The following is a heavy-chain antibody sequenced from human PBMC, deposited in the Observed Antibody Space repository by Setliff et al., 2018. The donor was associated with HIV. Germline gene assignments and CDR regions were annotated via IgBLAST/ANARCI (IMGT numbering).Heavy chain of an antibody. CDR2: IYYSGST. Sequence: PSETLSLTCSVSGGSISSGTYYWSWIRQLPGKGLEWIGYIYYSGSTYYNPSLKSRVTISLDTSKNHYSLNLTSVTAADTAVYYCARAAWDYYDTTLLGGSFDPWGHGTLVTVSS. J-gene: IGHJ5*02. V-gene: IGHV4-31*03. D-gene: IGHD3-22*01. CDR3: ARAAWDYYDTTLLGGSFDP. CDR1: GGSISSGTYY.